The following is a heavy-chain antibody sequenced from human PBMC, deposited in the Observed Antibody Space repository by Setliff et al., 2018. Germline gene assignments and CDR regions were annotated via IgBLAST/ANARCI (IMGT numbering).Heavy chain of an antibody. Sequence: GASVKVSCKASGYTFTDFGINWVRQAPGQGLEWMGWISPNTGNVYSAQKFLGRVTVTTDTSTGTAYMELGSLTSDDTAIYYCARINFYVSSGYYYAPDYWGPGTLVTVSS. V-gene: IGHV1-18*01. CDR3: ARINFYVSSGYYYAPDY. J-gene: IGHJ4*02. D-gene: IGHD3-22*01. CDR1: GYTFTDFG. CDR2: ISPNTGNV.